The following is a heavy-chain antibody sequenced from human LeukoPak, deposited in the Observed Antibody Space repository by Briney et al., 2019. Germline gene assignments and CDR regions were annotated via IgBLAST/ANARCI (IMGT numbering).Heavy chain of an antibody. CDR3: ARGSGIAAAGTLAP. D-gene: IGHD6-13*01. CDR2: INHSGST. Sequence: SETLSLTCAVYGGSFSGYYWGWVRQPPGQGLEWVGEINHSGSTNYNPSLKSRVTISVDTSKNQFSLKLSSVAAADTAVYYCARGSGIAAAGTLAPWGQGTLLTVSS. J-gene: IGHJ5*02. CDR1: GGSFSGYY. V-gene: IGHV4-34*01.